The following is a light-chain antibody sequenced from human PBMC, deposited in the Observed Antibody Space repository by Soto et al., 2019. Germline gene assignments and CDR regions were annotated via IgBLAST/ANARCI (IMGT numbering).Light chain of an antibody. J-gene: IGKJ1*01. CDR1: QSVSSSY. CDR2: GTS. V-gene: IGKV3-20*01. CDR3: QQYDRSPWT. Sequence: EIVLTQSPGTLSLSPGERATLSCRASQSVSSSYLAWYQQKPGQAPRLLIYGTSKRATGIPDRFSGSGSGTDFNLTISRLEPEDFAVYYCQQYDRSPWTVGQGTKVEIK.